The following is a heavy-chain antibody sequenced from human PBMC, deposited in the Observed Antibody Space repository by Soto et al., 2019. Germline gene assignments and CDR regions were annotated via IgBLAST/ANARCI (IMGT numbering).Heavy chain of an antibody. V-gene: IGHV3-11*05. CDR1: GFTFSDYY. J-gene: IGHJ2*01. D-gene: IGHD6-13*01. CDR2: ISSSSSYT. CDR3: ARIIAAAGGRRYFDL. Sequence: QVQLVESGGGLVKPGGSLRLSCAASGFTFSDYYMSWIRQAPGKGLEWVSYISSSSSYTNYADSVKCRFTTSRDNAKNSLYLQMNSLRAEDTAVYYCARIIAAAGGRRYFDLWGRGTLVTVSS.